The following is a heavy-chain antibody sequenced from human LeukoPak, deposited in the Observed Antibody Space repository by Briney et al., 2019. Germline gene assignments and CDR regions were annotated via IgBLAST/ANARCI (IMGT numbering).Heavy chain of an antibody. Sequence: PGRSLRLSCAASGFTFSSYGMHWVRQAPGKGLVWVAVISYDGSNKYYVDSVKGRFTISRDTSKNTLSLQMNSLRAEDTAVYYCAKDRHYYGSGSYGYFDYWGQGTLVTVSS. CDR1: GFTFSSYG. J-gene: IGHJ4*02. D-gene: IGHD3-10*01. CDR3: AKDRHYYGSGSYGYFDY. V-gene: IGHV3-30*18. CDR2: ISYDGSNK.